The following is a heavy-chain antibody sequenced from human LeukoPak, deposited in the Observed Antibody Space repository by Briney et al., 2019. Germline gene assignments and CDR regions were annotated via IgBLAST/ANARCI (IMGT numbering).Heavy chain of an antibody. Sequence: SETLSLTCAVYGGSFSGYYWGWIRQPPGKGLEWIGEINHSGSTNYNPSLKSRVTISVDTSKNQFSLKLSSVTAADTAVYYCARDKWLLNWFDPWGQGTLVTVSS. CDR2: INHSGST. J-gene: IGHJ5*02. CDR3: ARDKWLLNWFDP. D-gene: IGHD3-22*01. CDR1: GGSFSGYY. V-gene: IGHV4-34*01.